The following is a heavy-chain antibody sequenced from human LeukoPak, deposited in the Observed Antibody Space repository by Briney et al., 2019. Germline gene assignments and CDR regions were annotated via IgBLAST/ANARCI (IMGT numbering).Heavy chain of an antibody. D-gene: IGHD6-19*01. CDR2: IKQDGSEK. Sequence: QPGGSLRLSCAASGFTFSSYWMSWVRQAPGKGLEWVANIKQDGSEKYYVDSVKGRFTISRDNAKNTLYLQMNSLRAEDTAVYYCARVAVGQWLGGDLWGQGTMVTVSS. CDR3: ARVAVGQWLGGDL. V-gene: IGHV3-7*01. J-gene: IGHJ3*01. CDR1: GFTFSSYW.